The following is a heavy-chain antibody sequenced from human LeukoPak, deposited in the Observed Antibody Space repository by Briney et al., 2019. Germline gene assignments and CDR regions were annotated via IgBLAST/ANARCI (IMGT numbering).Heavy chain of an antibody. J-gene: IGHJ3*02. CDR2: ISSSGSTI. CDR1: GFTFSDYY. V-gene: IGHV3-11*01. D-gene: IGHD2-2*01. CDR3: ARTLGYCSGTSCSYDAFDI. Sequence: KTGGSLRLSCAASGFTFSDYYMSWIRQAPGKGLEWVSYISSSGSTIYYADSVKGRFTISRDNAKNSLFLQMNSLRAEDTAVLYCARTLGYCSGTSCSYDAFDIWGQGTMVTVSS.